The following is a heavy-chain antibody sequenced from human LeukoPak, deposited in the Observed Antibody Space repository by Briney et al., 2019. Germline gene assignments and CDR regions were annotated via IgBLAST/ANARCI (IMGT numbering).Heavy chain of an antibody. V-gene: IGHV3-21*01. J-gene: IGHJ3*02. CDR1: GCTFSSYS. Sequence: PGGSLRLSCAASGCTFSSYSMNWVRQAPGKGLEWVSSISSSSSYIYYADSVKGRFTISRDNAKNSLYLQMNSLRAEDTAVYYCASVLYCSGGSCYHDAFDIWGQGTMVTVSP. D-gene: IGHD2-15*01. CDR2: ISSSSSYI. CDR3: ASVLYCSGGSCYHDAFDI.